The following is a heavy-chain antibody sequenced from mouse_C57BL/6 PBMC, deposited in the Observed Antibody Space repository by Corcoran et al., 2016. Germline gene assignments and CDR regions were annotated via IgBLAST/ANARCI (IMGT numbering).Heavy chain of an antibody. Sequence: QVQLQQSGAELVKPGASVKISCKASGYAFSSYWMNWVKQRPGKGLEWIGQIYPGDGDTNYNGKFKGKATLTADKSSSTAYMQLSSLTSEDSAVYFCELGAPHWYFDVWGTGTTVTVSS. V-gene: IGHV1-80*01. J-gene: IGHJ1*03. CDR1: GYAFSSYW. CDR2: IYPGDGDT. D-gene: IGHD4-1*01. CDR3: ELGAPHWYFDV.